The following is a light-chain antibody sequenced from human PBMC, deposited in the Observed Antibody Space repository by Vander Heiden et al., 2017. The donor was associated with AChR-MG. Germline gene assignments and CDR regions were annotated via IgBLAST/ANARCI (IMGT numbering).Light chain of an antibody. V-gene: IGLV1-51*01. Sequence: QSVLTQPPPVPAAPGQKVTISFAGSSSNMGNNYVSGNQRHQGTAPKLLIEDKNKRPSGIPGRFSGSKSGTTTTLGITGLQTGDEADYYCGTWDSSLSAGHVVFGGGTKLTVL. J-gene: IGLJ2*01. CDR3: GTWDSSLSAGHVV. CDR2: DKN. CDR1: SSNMGNNY.